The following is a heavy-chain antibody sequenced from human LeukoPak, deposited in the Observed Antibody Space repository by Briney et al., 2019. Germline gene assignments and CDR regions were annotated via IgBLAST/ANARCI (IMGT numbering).Heavy chain of an antibody. D-gene: IGHD3-10*01. Sequence: SVKVSCKASGYTFTSYDINWVRQATGQGLEWMGGIIPIFGTANYAQKFQGRVTITADESTSTAYMELSSLRSEDTAVYYCATSLLGRYYYGSGSYYYYYMDVWGKGTTVTISS. CDR1: GYTFTSYD. V-gene: IGHV1-69*13. CDR3: ATSLLGRYYYGSGSYYYYYMDV. CDR2: IIPIFGTA. J-gene: IGHJ6*03.